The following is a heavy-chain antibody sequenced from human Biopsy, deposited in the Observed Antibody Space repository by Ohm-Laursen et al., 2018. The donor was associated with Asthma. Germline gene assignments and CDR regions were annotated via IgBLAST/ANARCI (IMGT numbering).Heavy chain of an antibody. CDR1: GYTFNSAG. CDR3: ARAVDYSHYYCIDV. D-gene: IGHD3-10*01. CDR2: ISVYNGNT. V-gene: IGHV1-18*01. J-gene: IGHJ6*02. Sequence: SVKVSCKTSGYTFNSAGITWVRQAPGQGLEWMGWISVYNGNTKVAQKLQDRVTMITDTSTSTAYMELRSLRSDDTAVYFCARAVDYSHYYCIDVWGQGTTVTVS.